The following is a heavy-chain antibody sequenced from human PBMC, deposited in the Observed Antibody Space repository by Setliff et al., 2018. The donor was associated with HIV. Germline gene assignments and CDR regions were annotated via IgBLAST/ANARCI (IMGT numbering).Heavy chain of an antibody. D-gene: IGHD2-2*01. CDR3: ARSEKYCSSASCFRGCYGMDV. Sequence: GGSLRLSCAASGFTVSSNSMSWVRQAPGKGLEWVSVIYSVGITYYTDSVKGRFTISRDNAKKSLYLQMNSLRAEDTAIYYCARSEKYCSSASCFRGCYGMDVWGHGTTVTVSS. CDR1: GFTVSSNS. CDR2: IYSVGIT. V-gene: IGHV3-53*01. J-gene: IGHJ6*02.